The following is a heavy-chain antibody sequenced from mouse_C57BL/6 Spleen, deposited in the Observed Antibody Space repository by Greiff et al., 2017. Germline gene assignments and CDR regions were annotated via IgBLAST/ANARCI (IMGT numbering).Heavy chain of an antibody. J-gene: IGHJ4*01. V-gene: IGHV1-63*01. Sequence: QVQLKQSGAELVRPGTSVKMSCKASGYTFTNYWIGWAKPRPGHGLEWIGDIYPGGGYTNYNEKFKGKATLTADKSSSTAYMQFSSLTSEDSAIYYCARRGGSSNYAMDYWGQGTSVTVSS. D-gene: IGHD1-1*01. CDR1: GYTFTNYW. CDR2: IYPGGGYT. CDR3: ARRGGSSNYAMDY.